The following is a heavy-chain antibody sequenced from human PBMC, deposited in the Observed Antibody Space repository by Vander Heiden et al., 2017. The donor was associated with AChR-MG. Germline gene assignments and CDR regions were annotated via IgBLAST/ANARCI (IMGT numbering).Heavy chain of an antibody. CDR3: AKGFFAAYYMDV. J-gene: IGHJ6*03. V-gene: IGHV3-23*01. Sequence: EVQLLESGGGLVQPGGSLSLSCAASGFTFSNYAMSWVRQAPGKGLEWVSAVSGTGGGTYYADSVKGRFTISRDNSKNTLYLQMNSLRAEDTAVYYCAKGFFAAYYMDVWGKGTTVTVSS. CDR1: GFTFSNYA. CDR2: VSGTGGGT. D-gene: IGHD6-25*01.